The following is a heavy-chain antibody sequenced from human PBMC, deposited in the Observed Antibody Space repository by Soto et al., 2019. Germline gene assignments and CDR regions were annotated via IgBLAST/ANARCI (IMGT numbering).Heavy chain of an antibody. CDR3: ARGGSSGWFFLDY. CDR2: ISSSSNAI. J-gene: IGHJ4*02. D-gene: IGHD6-19*01. Sequence: GGSLRLSCAASGFTFSTYEMYWVRQAPGKGLEWVSYISSSSNAIYYGDSVKGRFTISRDNAKNSLHLRMSSLRAEDTAIYYCARGGSSGWFFLDYWGQGALVTVSS. CDR1: GFTFSTYE. V-gene: IGHV3-48*03.